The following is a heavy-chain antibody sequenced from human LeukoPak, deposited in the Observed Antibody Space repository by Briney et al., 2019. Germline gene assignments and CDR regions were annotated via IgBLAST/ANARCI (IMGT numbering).Heavy chain of an antibody. J-gene: IGHJ5*02. D-gene: IGHD1-7*01. Sequence: GASVKVSCKASGGTFSSYAISWVRQAPGRGLEWMGGIIPIFGTANYAQRFQGRVTITADESTSTAYMELSSLRSEDTAVYYCARGVSSIWNYFWFDPWGQGTLVTVSS. CDR2: IIPIFGTA. CDR3: ARGVSSIWNYFWFDP. V-gene: IGHV1-69*13. CDR1: GGTFSSYA.